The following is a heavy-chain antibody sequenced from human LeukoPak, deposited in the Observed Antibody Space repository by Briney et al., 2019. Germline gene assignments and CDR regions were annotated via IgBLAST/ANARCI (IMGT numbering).Heavy chain of an antibody. J-gene: IGHJ6*02. V-gene: IGHV1-69*04. CDR2: IIPILGIA. D-gene: IGHD1-26*01. Sequence: ASVKVSCKASGGTFSSYAISWVRQAPGQGLEWMGRIIPILGIANYAQKFQGRVTITADKSTSTAYMELSSLRAEDTALYYCAKDMARPGWDILVGDYYYGMDVWGQGTTVTVSS. CDR3: AKDMARPGWDILVGDYYYGMDV. CDR1: GGTFSSYA.